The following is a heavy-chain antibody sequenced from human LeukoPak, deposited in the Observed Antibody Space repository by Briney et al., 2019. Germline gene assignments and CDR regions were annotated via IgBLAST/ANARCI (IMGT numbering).Heavy chain of an antibody. D-gene: IGHD6-19*01. CDR3: ARGGWFHDR. CDR1: NVSISTTY. J-gene: IGHJ5*02. Sequence: SETLSLTCSVSNVSISTTYWSWLRQPPGKGLEWIGNIHYSGSTNYNSSLKSRVTISVDTSKNQFSLKMISATTADTAVYFCARGGWFHDRWGQGTLVTVSS. V-gene: IGHV4-59*01. CDR2: IHYSGST.